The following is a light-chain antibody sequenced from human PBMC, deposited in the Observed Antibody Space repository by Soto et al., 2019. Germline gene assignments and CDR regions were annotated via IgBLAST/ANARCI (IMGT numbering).Light chain of an antibody. CDR3: QQYDNLPLT. V-gene: IGKV1-33*01. CDR1: QDISNY. CDR2: DAS. J-gene: IGKJ4*01. Sequence: ESQMNQYKTSLSASVGDRVTITCQASQDISNYLNWYQQKPGKAPKLLIYDASNLETGVPSRFSGSGSGTDFTFTISSLQPEDIATYYCQQYDNLPLTSGGRANVDIK.